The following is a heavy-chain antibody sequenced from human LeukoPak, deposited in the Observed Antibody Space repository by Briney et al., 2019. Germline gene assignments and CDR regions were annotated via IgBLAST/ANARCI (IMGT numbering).Heavy chain of an antibody. CDR1: GYSFTSYW. Sequence: GESLKISCKGSGYSFTSYWIGWVRQAAGRGLEWVSALGTNGDAYYLGSVRGRFPISRENVKNSLYLQMNSLGVEDTAVYYCAREWRGIASHFHGMDVWGQGTTVTVSS. V-gene: IGHV3-13*01. J-gene: IGHJ6*02. D-gene: IGHD6-6*01. CDR2: LGTNGDA. CDR3: AREWRGIASHFHGMDV.